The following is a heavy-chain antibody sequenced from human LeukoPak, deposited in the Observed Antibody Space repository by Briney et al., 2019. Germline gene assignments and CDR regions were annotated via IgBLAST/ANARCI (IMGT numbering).Heavy chain of an antibody. Sequence: GGSLRLSCAASGFTFSNYWMHWVRQAPGKGLVRVSRINTDGSRITYADSVKGRFTISRDNAMNTVYLQMNSLRAEDTAVYCARVLSGSWDWFDPWGQGTLVTVSS. J-gene: IGHJ5*02. CDR1: GFTFSNYW. V-gene: IGHV3-74*01. CDR2: INTDGSRI. CDR3: ARVLSGSWDWFDP. D-gene: IGHD3-22*01.